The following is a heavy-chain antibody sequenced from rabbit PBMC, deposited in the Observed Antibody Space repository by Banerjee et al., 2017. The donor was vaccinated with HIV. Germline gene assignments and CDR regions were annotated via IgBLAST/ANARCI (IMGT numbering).Heavy chain of an antibody. CDR3: AREHYSSAWGAVL. D-gene: IGHD4-1*01. J-gene: IGHJ3*01. V-gene: IGHV1S45*01. Sequence: QEQLEESGGGLVQPEGSLTLTCTASGFSFSYNWICWVRQAPGKGLEWIACINTVSGNTYYASWAKGRITISEASSATVTVQMASLTAADTATYFCAREHYSSAWGAVLWGQGTLVTV. CDR1: GFSFSYNW. CDR2: INTVSGNT.